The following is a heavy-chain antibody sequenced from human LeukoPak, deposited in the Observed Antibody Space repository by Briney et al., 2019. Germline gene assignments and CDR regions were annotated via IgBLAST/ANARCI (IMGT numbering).Heavy chain of an antibody. J-gene: IGHJ5*02. CDR2: TYYRSKYYN. V-gene: IGHV6-1*01. D-gene: IGHD6-13*01. CDR1: GDSVSSDSTA. CDR3: ARGAGEVAAGGIFNVRLTLYNWFDP. Sequence: SQTLSLTCVISGDSVSSDSTAWNCIRHSPSRGLEWLRRTYYRSKYYNDYAVSVKSRITINPDTSKNQFSMQLNSVTPEDTAVYYCARGAGEVAAGGIFNVRLTLYNWFDPWGQGTLVTVSS.